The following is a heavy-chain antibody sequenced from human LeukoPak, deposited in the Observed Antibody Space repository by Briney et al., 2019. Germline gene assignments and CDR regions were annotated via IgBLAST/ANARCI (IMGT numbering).Heavy chain of an antibody. D-gene: IGHD2-21*01. J-gene: IGHJ4*02. CDR3: ARDGGIGLDY. CDR2: IWYDESKK. Sequence: GGSLRLSCVASGYTFSSYGMHWVRQAPGKGLQWVAVIWYDESKKYYTDSVKGRFTTSRDVSKNTLYLQMNSLRAEDTAMYYCARDGGIGLDYWGQGTLVTVSS. V-gene: IGHV3-33*01. CDR1: GYTFSSYG.